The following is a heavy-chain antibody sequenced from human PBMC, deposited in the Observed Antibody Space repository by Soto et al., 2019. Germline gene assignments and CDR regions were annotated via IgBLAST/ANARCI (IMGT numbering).Heavy chain of an antibody. CDR1: GLTISSNY. CDR3: AREDSGSYPPDY. D-gene: IGHD1-26*01. V-gene: IGHV3-53*01. Sequence: PGGFLTLSCAAAGLTISSNYMSCVRQAPGKGLEWVSVIYSGGSTYYADSVKGRFTISRDNSKNTLYLQMNSLRAEDTAVYYCAREDSGSYPPDYWAQGTLVTVSS. CDR2: IYSGGST. J-gene: IGHJ4*02.